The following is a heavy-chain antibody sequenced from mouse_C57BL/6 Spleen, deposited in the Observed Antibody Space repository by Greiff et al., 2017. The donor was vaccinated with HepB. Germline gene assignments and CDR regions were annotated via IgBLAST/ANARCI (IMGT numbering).Heavy chain of an antibody. J-gene: IGHJ3*01. D-gene: IGHD1-1*01. V-gene: IGHV1-50*01. CDR3: EWGSCTGSSRGWFAY. CDR2: IDPSDSYT. Sequence: QVQLKQPGAELVKPGASVKLSCKASGYTFTSYWMQWVKQRPGQGLEWIGEIDPSDSYTNYNQKFKGKATLTVDTSSSTAYMQLSSLTSEDSAVYYCEWGSCTGSSRGWFAYWGQGTLVTVSA. CDR1: GYTFTSYW.